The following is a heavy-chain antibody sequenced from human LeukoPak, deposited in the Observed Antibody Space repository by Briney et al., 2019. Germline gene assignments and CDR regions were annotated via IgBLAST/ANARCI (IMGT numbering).Heavy chain of an antibody. CDR3: ARGLGATTFADFDY. V-gene: IGHV1-18*04. Sequence: ASVKVSCKASGYTFTDYYIHWVRQAPGQGLEWIGWVSPYNGNTNYAQKVQGRVTMTTDTSTSTAHMELRTLRSDDTAVYYCARGLGATTFADFDYWGQGTLVTVSS. CDR2: VSPYNGNT. D-gene: IGHD1-26*01. J-gene: IGHJ4*02. CDR1: GYTFTDYY.